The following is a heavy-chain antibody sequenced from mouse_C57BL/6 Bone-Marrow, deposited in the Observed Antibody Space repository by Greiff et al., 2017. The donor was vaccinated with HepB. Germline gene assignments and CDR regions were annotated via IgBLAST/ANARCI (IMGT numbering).Heavy chain of an antibody. Sequence: EVMLVESGGGLVQPGGSLKLSCAASGFTFSDYGMAWVRQAPRKGPEWVAFISNLAYSIYYADTVTGRFTISRENAKNTLYLEMSSLRSEDTAMYYCARLGNWDGGYFDYWGQGTTLTVSS. J-gene: IGHJ2*01. CDR1: GFTFSDYG. CDR2: ISNLAYSI. CDR3: ARLGNWDGGYFDY. V-gene: IGHV5-15*04. D-gene: IGHD4-1*01.